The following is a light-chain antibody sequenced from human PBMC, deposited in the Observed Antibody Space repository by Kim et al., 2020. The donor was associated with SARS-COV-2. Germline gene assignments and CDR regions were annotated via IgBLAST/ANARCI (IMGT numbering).Light chain of an antibody. CDR3: QQYGSSPYT. CDR2: GAS. Sequence: WSPGDRATFSCRASQTRRNNYVGWYQQRTGQAPRLLIYGASSRATGIPDRFSGSGSGTDFTLTISRLEPEDFAVYYCQQYGSSPYTFGQGTKLEI. V-gene: IGKV3-20*01. CDR1: QTRRNNY. J-gene: IGKJ2*01.